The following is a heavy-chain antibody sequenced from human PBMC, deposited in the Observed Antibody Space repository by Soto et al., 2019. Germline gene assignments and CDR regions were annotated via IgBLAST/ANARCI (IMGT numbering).Heavy chain of an antibody. CDR1: GGSFSGYY. D-gene: IGHD6-13*01. CDR3: ARGSIAAAGTVRFDY. J-gene: IGHJ4*02. CDR2: INHSGST. Sequence: SETLSITCAVYGGSFSGYYWSWIRQPPGKGLEWIGEINHSGSTNYNPSLKSRVTISVDTSKNQFSLKLSSVTAADTAVYYCARGSIAAAGTVRFDYWGQGTLVTVSS. V-gene: IGHV4-34*01.